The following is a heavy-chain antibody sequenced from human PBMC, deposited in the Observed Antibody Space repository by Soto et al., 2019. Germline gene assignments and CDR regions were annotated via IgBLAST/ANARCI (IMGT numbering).Heavy chain of an antibody. Sequence: QVQLVQSGAEVKKPGSSVKVSCKASGGTFSSYAISWVRQAPGQGLEWMGGIIPIFGTANYAQKLQGRVTVTGDESRCTAYGEWSSLRSEDTAVYYGAPSGGSGGGYEGGGYWGQGPLVTVSS. CDR3: APSGGSGGGYEGGGY. CDR1: GGTFSSYA. CDR2: IIPIFGTA. V-gene: IGHV1-69*12. J-gene: IGHJ4*02. D-gene: IGHD6-19*01.